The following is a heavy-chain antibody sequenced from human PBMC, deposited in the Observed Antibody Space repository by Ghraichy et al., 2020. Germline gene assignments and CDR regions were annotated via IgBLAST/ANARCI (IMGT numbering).Heavy chain of an antibody. CDR2: ISYDGSNK. D-gene: IGHD1-26*01. CDR1: GFTFSSYG. CDR3: AKLTIVGAPSSFDY. J-gene: IGHJ4*02. Sequence: GESLNISCAASGFTFSSYGMHWVRQAPGKGLEWVAVISYDGSNKYYADSVKGRFTISRDNSKNTLYLQMNSLRAEDTAVYYCAKLTIVGAPSSFDYWGQGTLVTVSS. V-gene: IGHV3-30*18.